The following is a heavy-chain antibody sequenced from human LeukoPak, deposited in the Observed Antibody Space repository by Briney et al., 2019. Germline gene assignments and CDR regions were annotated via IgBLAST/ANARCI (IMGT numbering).Heavy chain of an antibody. V-gene: IGHV4-59*01. CDR1: GGSISSYY. Sequence: SETLSLTCTVSGGSISSYYWSWIRQPPGKGLEWIGYIYYSGSTNYNPSLKSRVTISVDTSKNQFSLKLSSVTAADTAVYYCARGPNSGYYFRDFGFQHWGQVTLVTVSS. D-gene: IGHD3-22*01. CDR2: IYYSGST. CDR3: ARGPNSGYYFRDFGFQH. J-gene: IGHJ1*01.